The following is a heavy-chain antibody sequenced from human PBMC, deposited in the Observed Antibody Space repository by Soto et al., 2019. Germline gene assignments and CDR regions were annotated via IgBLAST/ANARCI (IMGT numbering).Heavy chain of an antibody. CDR2: IYYSGST. J-gene: IGHJ6*02. Sequence: QVQLQESGPGLVKPSQTLSLTCTVSGGSISSGGYYWSWIRQHPGKGLEWIGYIYYSGSTYYNPSLKSRVTISVDTSKNQFSLKLSSVTAADTAVYYCAKDTYLDYSDSSGYYPWYYYGLDVWGQGTTVTVSS. CDR3: AKDTYLDYSDSSGYYPWYYYGLDV. V-gene: IGHV4-31*03. D-gene: IGHD3-22*01. CDR1: GGSISSGGYY.